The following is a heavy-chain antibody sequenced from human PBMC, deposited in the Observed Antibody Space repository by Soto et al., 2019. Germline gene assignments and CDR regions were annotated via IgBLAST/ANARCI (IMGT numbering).Heavy chain of an antibody. Sequence: PSETLTLTCAVYGGSFSGYYWSWIRQPPGKGLEWIGEINHSGSTNYNPSLKSRVTISVDTSKNQFSLKLSSVTAADTAVYYCARRGAGSGSYYRGRGDFDYWGQGTLVTVSS. CDR3: ARRGAGSGSYYRGRGDFDY. V-gene: IGHV4-34*01. CDR2: INHSGST. D-gene: IGHD3-10*01. J-gene: IGHJ4*02. CDR1: GGSFSGYY.